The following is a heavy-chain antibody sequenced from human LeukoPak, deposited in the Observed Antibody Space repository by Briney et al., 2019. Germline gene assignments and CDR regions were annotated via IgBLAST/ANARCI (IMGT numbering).Heavy chain of an antibody. D-gene: IGHD4-23*01. Sequence: PGGSLRLSCAGSGFNFSSFVMTWVRQAPGKGLEWVSSISASGRGTYYADSVKGRFTISRDNSKNTLYLQMNSLRAEDTAVYYCAKVPDYGGNSFYFDYWGQGTLVTVSS. V-gene: IGHV3-23*01. CDR2: ISASGRGT. J-gene: IGHJ4*02. CDR1: GFNFSSFV. CDR3: AKVPDYGGNSFYFDY.